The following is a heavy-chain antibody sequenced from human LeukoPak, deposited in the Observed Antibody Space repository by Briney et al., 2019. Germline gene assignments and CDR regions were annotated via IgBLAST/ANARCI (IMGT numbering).Heavy chain of an antibody. Sequence: SETLSLTCAVYGGSFSGYYWSWIRQPPGKGLEWIGEINHSGSTNYNPSLKSRVTISVDKSKDQLSLKLNSVTATDTAIYYCARPPGIAAAWFDPWGQGTLVTVSS. J-gene: IGHJ5*02. CDR2: INHSGST. CDR1: GGSFSGYY. CDR3: ARPPGIAAAWFDP. D-gene: IGHD6-13*01. V-gene: IGHV4-34*01.